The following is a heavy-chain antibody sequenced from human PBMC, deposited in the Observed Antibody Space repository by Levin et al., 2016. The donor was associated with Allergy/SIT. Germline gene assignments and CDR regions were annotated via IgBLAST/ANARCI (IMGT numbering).Heavy chain of an antibody. CDR2: ISAYNGNT. D-gene: IGHD2-2*01. CDR3: ARDPHCSSTSCYFDY. Sequence: ASVKVSCKASGYTFTSYGISWVRQAPGQGLEWMGWISAYNGNTNYAQKLQGRVTMTTDTSTSTAYMELRSLRSDDTAVYYCARDPHCSSTSCYFDYWGQGTLVTVSS. V-gene: IGHV1-18*01. CDR1: GYTFTSYG. J-gene: IGHJ4*02.